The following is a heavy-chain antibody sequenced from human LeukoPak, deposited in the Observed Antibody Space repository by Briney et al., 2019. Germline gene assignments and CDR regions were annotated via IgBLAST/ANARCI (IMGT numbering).Heavy chain of an antibody. CDR1: GYTFTGYY. CDR2: INPNSGGT. V-gene: IGHV1-2*02. CDR3: ATDGYYYGSGTYPNY. J-gene: IGHJ4*02. Sequence: ASVKVSCKTSGYTFTGYYMYWVRQAPGQGLEWMGWINPNSGGTDYAQKFQGRVTMTRDTSISTAYMELGRLTSDDTAVYYCATDGYYYGSGTYPNYWGQGTLVTISS. D-gene: IGHD3-10*01.